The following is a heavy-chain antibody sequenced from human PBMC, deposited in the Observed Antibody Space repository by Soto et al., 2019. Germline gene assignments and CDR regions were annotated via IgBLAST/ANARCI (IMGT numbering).Heavy chain of an antibody. V-gene: IGHV3-30*18. D-gene: IGHD4-17*01. CDR2: ISYDGSNK. Sequence: GGSLRLSCAASGFTFSSYGMHWVRQAPGKGLEWVAVISYDGSNKYYADSVKGRFTISRDNSKNTLYLQMNSLRAEDTAVYYCAKDAMTTVTSRGGSFDYWGQGTLVTVSS. J-gene: IGHJ4*02. CDR3: AKDAMTTVTSRGGSFDY. CDR1: GFTFSSYG.